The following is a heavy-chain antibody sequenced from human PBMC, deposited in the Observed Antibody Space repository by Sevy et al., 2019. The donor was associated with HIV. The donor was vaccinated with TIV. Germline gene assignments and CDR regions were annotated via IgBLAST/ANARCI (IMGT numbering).Heavy chain of an antibody. J-gene: IGHJ4*02. CDR2: IYIGGST. CDR3: ARGKHISDYYGSFDY. V-gene: IGHV3-53*01. Sequence: GGSLRLSCAASGLTVSSNFMSWVRQAPGKGLEWVSVIYIGGSTYYAVSVKGRFTISRDNSKNTLYLQMNSLRAEDTAVYFCARGKHISDYYGSFDYWGQGTLVTVSS. CDR1: GLTVSSNF. D-gene: IGHD3-3*01.